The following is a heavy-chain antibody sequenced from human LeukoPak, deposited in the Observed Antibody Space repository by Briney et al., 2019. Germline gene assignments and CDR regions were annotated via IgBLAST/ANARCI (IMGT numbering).Heavy chain of an antibody. Sequence: AGGSLRLSCAASGFTFDDYAMHWVRQAPGKGLEWVSGISWNSGSIGYVDSVKGRFTISRDNAKNSLYLQMNSLRAEDTAVYYCARAAVVTAISYYFDYWGQGTLVTVSS. CDR3: ARAAVVTAISYYFDY. V-gene: IGHV3-9*01. CDR1: GFTFDDYA. J-gene: IGHJ4*02. D-gene: IGHD2-21*02. CDR2: ISWNSGSI.